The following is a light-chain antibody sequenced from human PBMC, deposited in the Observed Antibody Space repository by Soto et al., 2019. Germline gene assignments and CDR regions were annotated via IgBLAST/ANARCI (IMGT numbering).Light chain of an antibody. V-gene: IGLV2-23*01. Sequence: QSALTQPASVSGSPGQSITISCTGSSCDIGGYNLVFWYQHLPGTAPRLLIFENNKRPSGPSPRFFGSTSGNTASLTISGLPAEDEADYFCSSYGGFLHVVFGGGTKLTVL. J-gene: IGLJ2*01. CDR1: SCDIGGYNL. CDR3: SSYGGFLHVV. CDR2: ENN.